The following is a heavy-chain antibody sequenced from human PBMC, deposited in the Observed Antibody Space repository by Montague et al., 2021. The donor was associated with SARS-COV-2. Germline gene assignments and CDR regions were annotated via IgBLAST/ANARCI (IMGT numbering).Heavy chain of an antibody. Sequence: SLRLSCAASGFTFSSYSMNWVRQAPGKGLEWVSPISSSSSYTYYADSVKGRFTISRDNAKDSLYLQMNSLRAEDTAVYYCARDDFRIAAAVFDYWGQGTLVTVSS. D-gene: IGHD6-13*01. CDR1: GFTFSSYS. J-gene: IGHJ4*02. V-gene: IGHV3-21*01. CDR3: ARDDFRIAAAVFDY. CDR2: ISSSSSYT.